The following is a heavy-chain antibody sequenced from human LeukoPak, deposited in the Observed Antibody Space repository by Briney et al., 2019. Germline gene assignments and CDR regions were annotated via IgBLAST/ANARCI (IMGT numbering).Heavy chain of an antibody. D-gene: IGHD2-2*01. CDR1: GFTFSSYA. V-gene: IGHV3-30*04. J-gene: IGHJ5*02. CDR3: ARAKYCSSTSCYRSWFDP. Sequence: GGSLRLSCAASGFTFSSYAMHWVRQAPGKGLECVAVISYDGSNKYYADSVKGRFTISRDNSKNTLYLQMNSLRAEDTAVYYCARAKYCSSTSCYRSWFDPWGQGTLVTVSS. CDR2: ISYDGSNK.